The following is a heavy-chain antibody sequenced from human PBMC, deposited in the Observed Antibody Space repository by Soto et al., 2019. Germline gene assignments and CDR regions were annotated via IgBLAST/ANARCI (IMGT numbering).Heavy chain of an antibody. CDR2: VSGSSSYI. CDR3: ARDLRGHYGP. CDR1: GFNFRNFN. D-gene: IGHD4-17*01. J-gene: IGHJ3*01. V-gene: IGHV3-21*06. Sequence: PGGSLRLSCEGCGFNFRNFNMIWVRQAPGKGLEWVSSVSGSSSYIYYADSVKGRFTVSRDNANNLVFLQMNGLRPEDTAMYYCARDLRGHYGPWGQGTMVTVSS.